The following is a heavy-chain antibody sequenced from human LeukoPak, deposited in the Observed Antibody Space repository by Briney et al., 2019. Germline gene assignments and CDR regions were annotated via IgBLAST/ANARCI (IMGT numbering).Heavy chain of an antibody. CDR1: GFTVSSNY. CDR2: IYSGGST. D-gene: IGHD6-13*01. Sequence: GGSLRLSCAASGFTVSSNYMSWVRQAPGKGLEWVSVIYSGGSTYYADSVKGRFTISRDNSKNTLYLQMNSLRAEDTAVYYCARAVGAYSSSWWGNSYYYYYMDVWGKGTTVTVSS. V-gene: IGHV3-53*01. J-gene: IGHJ6*03. CDR3: ARAVGAYSSSWWGNSYYYYYMDV.